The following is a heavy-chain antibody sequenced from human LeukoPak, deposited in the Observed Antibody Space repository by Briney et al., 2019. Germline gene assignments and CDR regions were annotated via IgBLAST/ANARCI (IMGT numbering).Heavy chain of an antibody. CDR1: SGSISNYY. CDR2: IFYSGTT. D-gene: IGHD3-22*01. CDR3: ARDKGEYYDSSGYLDY. Sequence: PSETLSLTCTVSSGSISNYYWTWIRQPPGKGLEWIGYIFYSGTTNYNPSLKSRVTISVDTSKNQFSLNLRSVTAADTAVYYCARDKGEYYDSSGYLDYWGQGTLVTVSS. V-gene: IGHV4-59*08. J-gene: IGHJ4*02.